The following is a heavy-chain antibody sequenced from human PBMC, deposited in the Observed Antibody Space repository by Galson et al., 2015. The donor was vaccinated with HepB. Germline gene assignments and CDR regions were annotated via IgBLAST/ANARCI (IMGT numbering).Heavy chain of an antibody. V-gene: IGHV1-46*01. Sequence: SVKVSCKASGYTFTSYYMHWVRQAPGQGLEWMGIINPSGGSTSYAQKFQGRVTMTRDTSKNQFSLKLSSVTAADTAVYYCARRRHVEMATITPDDAFDIWGQGTMVTVSS. CDR3: ARRRHVEMATITPDDAFDI. CDR1: GYTFTSYY. CDR2: INPSGGST. D-gene: IGHD5-24*01. J-gene: IGHJ3*02.